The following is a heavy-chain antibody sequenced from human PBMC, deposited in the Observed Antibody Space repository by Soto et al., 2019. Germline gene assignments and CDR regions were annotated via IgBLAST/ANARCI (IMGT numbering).Heavy chain of an antibody. Sequence: PGGSLRLSCAASGFTFSSYWMSWVRQAPGKGLGWVANIKQDGSEKYYVDSVKGRFTISRDNAKNSLYLQMNSLRAEDTAVYYCARDGVTIFGDYYYGMDVWGQGTTVTVSS. D-gene: IGHD3-3*01. J-gene: IGHJ6*02. CDR3: ARDGVTIFGDYYYGMDV. V-gene: IGHV3-7*05. CDR2: IKQDGSEK. CDR1: GFTFSSYW.